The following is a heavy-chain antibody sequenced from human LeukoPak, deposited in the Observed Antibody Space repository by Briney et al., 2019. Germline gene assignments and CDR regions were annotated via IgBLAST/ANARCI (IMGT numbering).Heavy chain of an antibody. J-gene: IGHJ4*02. V-gene: IGHV4-59*08. CDR3: ARSSEGFRPFDSSGYLDC. CDR1: GGSISSYY. D-gene: IGHD3-22*01. CDR2: ICYSGST. Sequence: SETLSLTCTVSGGSISSYYWSWIRQPPGKGLEWIGYICYSGSTNYNPSLKSRVTISVDTSKNQFSLKLSSVTAADTAVYYCARSSEGFRPFDSSGYLDCWGQGTLVTVSS.